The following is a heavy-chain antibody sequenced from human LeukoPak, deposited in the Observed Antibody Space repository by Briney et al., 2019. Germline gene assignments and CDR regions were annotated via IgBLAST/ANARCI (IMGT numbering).Heavy chain of an antibody. D-gene: IGHD6-13*01. J-gene: IGHJ4*02. CDR1: GGSLSSGGYY. CDR3: ARAYSSSWYFDY. CDR2: IYYSGST. Sequence: SQTPSLTCTVSGGSLSSGGYYWSWIRQHPGKGLEWIGYIYYSGSTYYNPSLKSRVTISVDTSKNQFSLKLSSVTAADTAVYYCARAYSSSWYFDYWGQGTLVTVSS. V-gene: IGHV4-31*03.